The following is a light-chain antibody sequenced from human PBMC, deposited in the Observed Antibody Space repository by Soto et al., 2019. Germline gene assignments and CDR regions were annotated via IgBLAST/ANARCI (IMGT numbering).Light chain of an antibody. V-gene: IGKV1-39*01. CDR2: AAS. CDR3: QQSYSTPPHT. Sequence: DIQMTQSPSSLSASVGDRVTITCRASQSISSYLNWYQQKPGKAPKVLIYAASSLHSGVPSRFSGSGSGTDFTLTISSLQPEDFATYYCQQSYSTPPHTFGQGTKLDIK. CDR1: QSISSY. J-gene: IGKJ2*01.